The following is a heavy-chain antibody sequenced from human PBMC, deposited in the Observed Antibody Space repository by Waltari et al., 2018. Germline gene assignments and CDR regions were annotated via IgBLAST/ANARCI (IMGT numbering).Heavy chain of an antibody. V-gene: IGHV3-7*04. Sequence: EVQLVASGGGLVQPGGSLILSCAASGFTFSSYWMQWVRQAPGKGLEWVANIKEDGSKQNYVDSVKGRFTISRDNAKNSLYLQMNSLRAEDTAVYYCARRYFDLWGRGTLVTVSS. J-gene: IGHJ2*01. CDR1: GFTFSSYW. CDR3: ARRYFDL. CDR2: IKEDGSKQ.